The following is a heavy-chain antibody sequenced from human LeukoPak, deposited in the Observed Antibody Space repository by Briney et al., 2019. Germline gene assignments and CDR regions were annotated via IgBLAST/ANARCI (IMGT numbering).Heavy chain of an antibody. CDR1: GFTFSSYG. Sequence: GRSLRLSCAASGFTFSSYGMHWVRQAPGKGLEWVAVISYDGSNKYYADSVKGRFTISRDNSKNTLYLQMNSLRAEDTAVYYCAKSRRYSGYVRDYYYYGMDVWGQGTTVTVSS. D-gene: IGHD5-12*01. CDR3: AKSRRYSGYVRDYYYYGMDV. J-gene: IGHJ6*02. V-gene: IGHV3-30*18. CDR2: ISYDGSNK.